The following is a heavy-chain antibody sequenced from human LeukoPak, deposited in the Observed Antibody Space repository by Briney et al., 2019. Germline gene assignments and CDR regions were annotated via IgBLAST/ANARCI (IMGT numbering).Heavy chain of an antibody. CDR2: FDPEDGET. D-gene: IGHD3-22*01. Sequence: ASVKVSCKVSGYTLTELSMHWVRQAPGKGLEWMGGFDPEDGETIYAQKFQGRVTMTEDTSTDTAYMELSSLRSEDTAVYYCATTSMIVPTDAAFDIWGQGTMVTVSS. V-gene: IGHV1-24*01. CDR3: ATTSMIVPTDAAFDI. J-gene: IGHJ3*02. CDR1: GYTLTELS.